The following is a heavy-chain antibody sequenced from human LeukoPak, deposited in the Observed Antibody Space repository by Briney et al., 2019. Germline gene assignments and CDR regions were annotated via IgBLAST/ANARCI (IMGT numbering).Heavy chain of an antibody. CDR1: GGSISSYY. CDR2: IYYSGST. CDR3: ARLSGGPKIFDY. D-gene: IGHD2-15*01. V-gene: IGHV4-59*08. Sequence: SETLSLTCTVSGGSISSYYWNWIRQPPGKGLERIGYIYYSGSTNYNPSLKSRVTISVDTSKNQFSLKLSSVTAADTAVYYCARLSGGPKIFDYWGQGTLVTVSS. J-gene: IGHJ4*02.